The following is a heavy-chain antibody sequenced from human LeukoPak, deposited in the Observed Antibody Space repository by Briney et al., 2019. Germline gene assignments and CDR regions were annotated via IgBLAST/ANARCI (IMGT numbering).Heavy chain of an antibody. J-gene: IGHJ3*02. CDR2: INAGNGNT. Sequence: ASVKVSCKASGYTFTSYAMHWVRQAPGQRLEWMGWINAGNGNTKYSQKFQGRVTITRDTSASTAYMELSSLRSEDTAVYYCARDRGRATSQYNAFDIWGQGTMVTVSS. CDR3: ARDRGRATSQYNAFDI. V-gene: IGHV1-3*01. CDR1: GYTFTSYA. D-gene: IGHD2/OR15-2a*01.